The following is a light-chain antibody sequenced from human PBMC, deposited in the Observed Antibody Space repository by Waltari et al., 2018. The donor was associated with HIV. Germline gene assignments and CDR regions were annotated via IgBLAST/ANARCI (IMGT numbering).Light chain of an antibody. J-gene: IGKJ3*01. V-gene: IGKV3-20*01. CDR2: GAS. Sequence: DIVLTQSPGTLSLSPGQRATLSCRASLSVRSNYLAWYQQKPGQAPRLLIYGASTRATSIPDRFSGSGSGTDFTLTISRLEPEDFAVYYCQQYTNSAFTFGPGTKVDIK. CDR3: QQYTNSAFT. CDR1: LSVRSNY.